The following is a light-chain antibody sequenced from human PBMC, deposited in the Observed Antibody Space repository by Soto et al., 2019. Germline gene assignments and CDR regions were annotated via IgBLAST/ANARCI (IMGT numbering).Light chain of an antibody. CDR1: QSISNIY. CDR3: HQYGTSPPLT. J-gene: IGKJ4*01. Sequence: EIVLTQSPGTVSLSPGERATLSCMASQSISNIYLAGYQQKPGQAPRLLIYGASNRATGIPDRFSGSGSGTDFTLTISRLEPEDFAVYYCHQYGTSPPLTFGGGTKVEIK. V-gene: IGKV3-20*01. CDR2: GAS.